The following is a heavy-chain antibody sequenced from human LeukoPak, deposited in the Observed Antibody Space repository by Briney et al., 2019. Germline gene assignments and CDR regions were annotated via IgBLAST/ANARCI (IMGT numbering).Heavy chain of an antibody. D-gene: IGHD3-16*01. CDR2: IFYTGST. CDR3: ARGILDVSRTWGRYFDP. Sequence: SETLSLTCTVSGDSISSHYWSWIRQPPGKGLEWIGSIFYTGSTNYNPSLKSRVSISKDTSMTQFSLKLSSVTAADTALYYCARGILDVSRTWGRYFDPWGQGTLVTVSS. J-gene: IGHJ5*02. CDR1: GDSISSHY. V-gene: IGHV4-59*11.